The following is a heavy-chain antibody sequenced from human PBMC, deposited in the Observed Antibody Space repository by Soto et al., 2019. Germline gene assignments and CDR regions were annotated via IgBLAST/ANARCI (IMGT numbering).Heavy chain of an antibody. CDR2: IYYSGST. J-gene: IGHJ4*02. Sequence: QVQLQESGPGLVKPSEILAVICTVSGGSVTSGSYYWSWIRQPPGKGLEWIGYIYYSGSTNYNPSLKTRVTISADKSTNQFSLMLSSVTAADTSVYYCARGTWAAAFDYWGQGALVTVS. CDR1: GGSVTSGSYY. D-gene: IGHD6-13*01. V-gene: IGHV4-61*01. CDR3: ARGTWAAAFDY.